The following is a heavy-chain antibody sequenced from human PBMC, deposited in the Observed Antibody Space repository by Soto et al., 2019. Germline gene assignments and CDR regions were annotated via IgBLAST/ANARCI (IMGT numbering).Heavy chain of an antibody. Sequence: PSETLSLTCTVSGGSISSSSYYWGWIRQPPGKGLEWIGSIYYSGSTYYNPSLKSRVTISVDTSKNQFSLKLSSVTAADTAVYYCARQTDYYDSSGYYADYWGQGTLVTVSS. CDR3: ARQTDYYDSSGYYADY. D-gene: IGHD3-22*01. CDR2: IYYSGST. V-gene: IGHV4-39*01. CDR1: GGSISSSSYY. J-gene: IGHJ4*02.